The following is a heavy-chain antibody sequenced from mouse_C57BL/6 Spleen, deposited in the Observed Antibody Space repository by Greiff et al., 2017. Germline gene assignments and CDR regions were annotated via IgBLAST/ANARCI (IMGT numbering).Heavy chain of an antibody. Sequence: VKLMESGAELVRPGASVTLSCTASGYTFTDYEMHWVKQTPVHGLEWIGAIDPETGGTAYNQKFKGKAILTADKSSSTAYMELRSLTSEDSAVYYCTRSRTGPFAYWGQGTLVTVSA. CDR1: GYTFTDYE. CDR3: TRSRTGPFAY. V-gene: IGHV1-15*01. J-gene: IGHJ3*01. CDR2: IDPETGGT.